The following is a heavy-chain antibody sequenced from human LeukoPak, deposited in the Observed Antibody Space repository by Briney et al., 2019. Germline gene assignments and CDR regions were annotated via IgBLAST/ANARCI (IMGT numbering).Heavy chain of an antibody. D-gene: IGHD5-12*01. J-gene: IGHJ4*02. CDR1: GGSFSDYY. CDR2: INHSGST. V-gene: IGHV4-34*01. CDR3: ARQVSSGYDLEYNY. Sequence: SETLPLTCAVYGGSFSDYYWSWIRQPPGKGLEWIGEINHSGSTNYNPSLKSRVTISVDTSKNQFSLKLSSVTAADTAVYYCARQVSSGYDLEYNYWGQGTLVTVSS.